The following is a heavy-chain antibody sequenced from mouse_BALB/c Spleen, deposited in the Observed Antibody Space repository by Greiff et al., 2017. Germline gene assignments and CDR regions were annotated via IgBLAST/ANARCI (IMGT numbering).Heavy chain of an antibody. CDR3: ARSLSAYYGMGAMDY. CDR2: ISSGSSTI. Sequence: EVQRVESGGGLVQPGGSRKLSCAASGFTFSSFGMHWVRQAPEKGLEWVAYISSGSSTIYYADTVKGRFTISRDNPKNTLFLQMTSLRSEDTAMYYCARSLSAYYGMGAMDYWGQGTSVTVSS. CDR1: GFTFSSFG. J-gene: IGHJ4*01. V-gene: IGHV5-17*02. D-gene: IGHD2-10*01.